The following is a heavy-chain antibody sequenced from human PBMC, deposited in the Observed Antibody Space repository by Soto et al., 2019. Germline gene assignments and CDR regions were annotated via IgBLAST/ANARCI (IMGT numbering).Heavy chain of an antibody. J-gene: IGHJ6*02. CDR3: AVAMVREILIFESSGMHV. CDR1: GGSFNNYA. D-gene: IGHD3-10*01. CDR2: IIPKFDTP. Sequence: QVHLVQSGAEVKKPGSSVKVSCKTSGGSFNNYAVSWVRQAPGQGLEWMGGIIPKFDTPNYAQKFQDRVTIIADESTSTVYMELRSLRSNDTAVYYCAVAMVREILIFESSGMHVWGQGTTVIVSS. V-gene: IGHV1-69*01.